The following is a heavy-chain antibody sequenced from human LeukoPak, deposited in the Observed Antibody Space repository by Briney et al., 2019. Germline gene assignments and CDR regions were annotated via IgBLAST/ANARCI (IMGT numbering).Heavy chain of an antibody. V-gene: IGHV4-31*03. Sequence: SQTLSLTCTVSGGSISSGGYYWSWIRQHPGKGLEWIGYIYYSGSTYYNPSLKSRVTISVDTSKNQFSLKLSSVTAADTAVYYCARAGYCSSTSCIMFDYWGRGTLVTVSS. J-gene: IGHJ4*02. CDR2: IYYSGST. CDR1: GGSISSGGYY. CDR3: ARAGYCSSTSCIMFDY. D-gene: IGHD2-2*01.